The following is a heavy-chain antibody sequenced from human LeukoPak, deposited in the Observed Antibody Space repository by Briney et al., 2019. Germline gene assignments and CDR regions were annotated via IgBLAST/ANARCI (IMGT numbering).Heavy chain of an antibody. D-gene: IGHD6-19*01. Sequence: GGSLRLSCSASGFTFSSFSMRCVRQAPGKGLEWVSYISSSSDTIYYADSVKGRFTISRDNAKNSLYLQMNSLRDEDTAVYYGAAALSGSPGYWGQGTLVTVSS. V-gene: IGHV3-48*02. CDR2: ISSSSDTI. CDR3: AAALSGSPGY. J-gene: IGHJ4*02. CDR1: GFTFSSFS.